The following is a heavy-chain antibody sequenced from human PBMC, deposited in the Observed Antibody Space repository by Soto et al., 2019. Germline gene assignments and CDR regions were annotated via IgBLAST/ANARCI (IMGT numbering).Heavy chain of an antibody. V-gene: IGHV4-59*01. J-gene: IGHJ6*02. Sequence: SETLSLTCTVSGGSISSYYWSWIRQPPGKGLEWIGYIYYSGSTNYNPSLKSRVTISVDTSKNQFSLKLSSVTAADTAVYYCARAVAGRRHYDFWRGGMDVWGQGTTVTVS. CDR1: GGSISSYY. CDR2: IYYSGST. CDR3: ARAVAGRRHYDFWRGGMDV. D-gene: IGHD3-3*01.